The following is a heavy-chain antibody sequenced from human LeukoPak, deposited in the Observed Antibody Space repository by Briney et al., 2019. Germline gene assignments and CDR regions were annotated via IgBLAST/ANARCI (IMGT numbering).Heavy chain of an antibody. Sequence: GGSLRLSCGASGFNFSDYYMTWVRQAPGKGLEWVTYISSSGTTMYYADSVKGRFTISRDNAKNSLYLLMNSLRAADTAIYYCARRYDTSAYFSNPHWGQGTLVTVSS. CDR3: ARRYDTSAYFSNPH. D-gene: IGHD3-22*01. V-gene: IGHV3-11*01. CDR1: GFNFSDYY. J-gene: IGHJ4*02. CDR2: ISSSGTTM.